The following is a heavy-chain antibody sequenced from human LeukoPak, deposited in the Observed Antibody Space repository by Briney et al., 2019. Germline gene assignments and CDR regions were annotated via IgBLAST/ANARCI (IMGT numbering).Heavy chain of an antibody. CDR1: GFRFSSYS. J-gene: IGHJ4*02. V-gene: IGHV3-48*01. Sequence: PGGSLRLSCAASGFRFSSYSMNWVRQAPGKGLEWVAYIAYTGTIHCADSVRGRFAISRDNAENPLYLELNSLRVEDTAVYYCARDPHALDYWGQGTRVTVSS. CDR2: IAYTGTI. CDR3: ARDPHALDY.